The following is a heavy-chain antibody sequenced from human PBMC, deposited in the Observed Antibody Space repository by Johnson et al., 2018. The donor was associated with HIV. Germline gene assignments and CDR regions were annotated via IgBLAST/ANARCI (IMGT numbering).Heavy chain of an antibody. CDR1: GFTFDDYG. CDR2: INWNGGST. Sequence: EVQLVESGGGLVKPGGSLRLSCAASGFTFDDYGMSWVRQAPGKGLEWVSGINWNGGSTGYADSVRGRFTISRDNSKNTLYLQMNSLRAEDTAVYYCAKVLYSSSSDAFDIWGQGTMVTVSS. V-gene: IGHV3-20*04. CDR3: AKVLYSSSSDAFDI. D-gene: IGHD6-6*01. J-gene: IGHJ3*02.